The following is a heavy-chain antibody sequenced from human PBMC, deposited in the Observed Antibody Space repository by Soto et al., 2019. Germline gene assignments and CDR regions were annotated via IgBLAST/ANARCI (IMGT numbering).Heavy chain of an antibody. D-gene: IGHD2-21*02. CDR3: AREVYCGGDCSTYYYYYGMDV. CDR1: GGTFSSYA. CDR2: IIPIFGTA. Sequence: ASVKVSCKASGGTFSSYAISWVRQAPGQGLEWMGGIIPIFGTANYAQKFQGRVTITADESTSTAYMELSSLRSEDTAVYYCAREVYCGGDCSTYYYYYGMDVWGQGTTVTVSS. V-gene: IGHV1-69*13. J-gene: IGHJ6*02.